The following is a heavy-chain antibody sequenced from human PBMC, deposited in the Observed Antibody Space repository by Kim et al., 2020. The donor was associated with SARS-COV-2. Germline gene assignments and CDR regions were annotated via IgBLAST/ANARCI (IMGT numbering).Heavy chain of an antibody. Sequence: YADSVKGRFTISRDNSKNTLYLQMNSLRAEDTAVYYCALLVLYYYYYMDVWGKGTTVTVSS. J-gene: IGHJ6*03. D-gene: IGHD6-13*01. CDR3: ALLVLYYYYYMDV. V-gene: IGHV3-23*01.